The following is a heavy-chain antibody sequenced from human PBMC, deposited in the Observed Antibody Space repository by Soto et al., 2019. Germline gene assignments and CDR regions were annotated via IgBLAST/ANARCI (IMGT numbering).Heavy chain of an antibody. CDR1: GYTFTSYY. V-gene: IGHV1-46*01. CDR2: INPSGGST. D-gene: IGHD1-26*01. Sequence: ASVKVSCKASGYTFTSYYMHWVRQAPGEGLEWMGIINPSGGSTSYAQKFQGRVTMTRDTSTSTVYMELSSLRSEDTAVYYCAREKTVQVVVATFPYGMDVWGQGTTVTVSS. J-gene: IGHJ6*02. CDR3: AREKTVQVVVATFPYGMDV.